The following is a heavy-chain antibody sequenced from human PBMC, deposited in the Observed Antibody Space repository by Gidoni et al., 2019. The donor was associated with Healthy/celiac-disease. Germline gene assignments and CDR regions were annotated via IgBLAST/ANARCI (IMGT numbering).Heavy chain of an antibody. J-gene: IGHJ4*02. V-gene: IGHV3-48*03. CDR1: GFTFSSYE. Sequence: EVQLVESGGGLVQPGGSLRLSCAASGFTFSSYEMNWVRQAPGKGLEWVSYISSSGSTIYYADSVKGRFTISRDNAKISLYLQMNSLRAEDTAVYYCARAHLRGIAVAGPRGYFDYWGQGTLVTVSS. CDR2: ISSSGSTI. D-gene: IGHD6-19*01. CDR3: ARAHLRGIAVAGPRGYFDY.